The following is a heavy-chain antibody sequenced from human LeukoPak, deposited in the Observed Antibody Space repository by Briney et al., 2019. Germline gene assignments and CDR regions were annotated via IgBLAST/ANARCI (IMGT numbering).Heavy chain of an antibody. CDR3: ARTPRYCSSTSCYFWFDP. Sequence: PSETLSLTCTRSGGSISSYYWSWIRQPAGKGLEWIGRIYTSGSTNYNPSLKSRVTMSVDTSKNQFSLKLSSVTAADTAVYYCARTPRYCSSTSCYFWFDPWGQGTLVTVSS. J-gene: IGHJ5*02. D-gene: IGHD2-2*01. V-gene: IGHV4-4*07. CDR1: GGSISSYY. CDR2: IYTSGST.